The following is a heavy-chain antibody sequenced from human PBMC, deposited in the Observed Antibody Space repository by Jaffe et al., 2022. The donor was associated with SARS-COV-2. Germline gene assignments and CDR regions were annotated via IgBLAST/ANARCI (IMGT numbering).Heavy chain of an antibody. CDR3: TKEAEPDAFDI. CDR1: GFTFSNAW. CDR2: IKSKTDGGTT. V-gene: IGHV3-15*01. J-gene: IGHJ3*02. D-gene: IGHD1-26*01. Sequence: EVQLVESGGGLVKPGGSLRLSCAASGFTFSNAWMSWVRQAPGKGLEWVGRIKSKTDGGTTDYAAPVKGRFTISRDDSKNTLYLQMNSLKTEDTAVYYCTKEAEPDAFDIWGQGTMVTVSS.